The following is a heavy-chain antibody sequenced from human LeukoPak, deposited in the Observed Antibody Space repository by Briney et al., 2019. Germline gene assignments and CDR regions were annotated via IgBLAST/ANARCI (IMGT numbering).Heavy chain of an antibody. V-gene: IGHV3-11*01. CDR3: AKFPGKQLAYYMDV. CDR2: ISSSGSTI. CDR1: GFTFSDYY. D-gene: IGHD6-6*01. J-gene: IGHJ6*03. Sequence: GGSLRLSCAASGFTFSDYYMSWIRQAPGKGLEWVSYISSSGSTIYYADSVKGRFTISRDNAKNSLYLQMNSLRAEDTAVYYCAKFPGKQLAYYMDVWGKGTTVTVSS.